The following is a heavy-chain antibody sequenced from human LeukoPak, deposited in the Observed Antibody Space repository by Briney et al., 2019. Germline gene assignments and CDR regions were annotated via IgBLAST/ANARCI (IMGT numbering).Heavy chain of an antibody. CDR2: INHSGST. CDR3: ARDGDGYNQGFQH. J-gene: IGHJ1*01. Sequence: PSETLSLTCAVYGGSFSGYYWSWIRQPPGKGLEWIGEINHSGSTNYNPSLESRVTISVDTSKNRFSLKLSSVTAADTAVYYCARDGDGYNQGFQHWGQGTLVTVSS. CDR1: GGSFSGYY. D-gene: IGHD5-24*01. V-gene: IGHV4-34*01.